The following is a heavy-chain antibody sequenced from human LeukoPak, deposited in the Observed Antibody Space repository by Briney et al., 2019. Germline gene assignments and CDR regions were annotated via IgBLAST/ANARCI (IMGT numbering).Heavy chain of an antibody. CDR3: ARLLYYDFWSGFDY. CDR1: GYIYTSYW. CDR2: IYPGDSDT. D-gene: IGHD3-3*01. Sequence: GESLKISCNSSGYIYTSYWIGWVRQMPGKGLEWMGIIYPGDSDTRYSPSFQGQVTISADKSISTAYLQWSSLKASDTAMYYCARLLYYDFWSGFDYWGQGTLVTVSS. V-gene: IGHV5-51*01. J-gene: IGHJ4*02.